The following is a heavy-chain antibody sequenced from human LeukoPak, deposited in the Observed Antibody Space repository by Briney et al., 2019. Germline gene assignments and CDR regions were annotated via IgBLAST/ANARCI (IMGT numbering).Heavy chain of an antibody. CDR2: INSDGGDT. CDR1: GFTFSNYY. V-gene: IGHV3-74*01. CDR3: ATFEFNWNLGY. Sequence: GGSLRLSCAASGFTFSNYYVHWVRQPPGKGLVWVSRINSDGGDTGYVDSVKGRFTISRDNAKNTVYLQMNSLRAEDTAVYYCATFEFNWNLGYWGQGTLVTVSS. J-gene: IGHJ4*02. D-gene: IGHD1-20*01.